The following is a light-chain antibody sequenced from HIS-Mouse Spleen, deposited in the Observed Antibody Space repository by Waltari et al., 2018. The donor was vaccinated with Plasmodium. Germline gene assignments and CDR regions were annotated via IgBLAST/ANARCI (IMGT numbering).Light chain of an antibody. V-gene: IGKV3D-7*01. CDR2: GAY. Sequence: EIVMTQSPATLSLSPGERATLSCRASQSVSSSYLSWYQQKPGQAPRLRIYGAYTRATGIPARFSGSGSGTDFTLTISSLQPEDFAVYYCQQDYNLPYTFGQGTKLEIK. CDR1: QSVSSSY. J-gene: IGKJ2*01. CDR3: QQDYNLPYT.